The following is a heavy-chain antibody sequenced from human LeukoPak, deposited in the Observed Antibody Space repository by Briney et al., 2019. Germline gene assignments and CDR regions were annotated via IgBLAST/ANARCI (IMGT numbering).Heavy chain of an antibody. CDR1: GNSISSFY. CDR2: IHYSVGT. CDR3: AKSNGYGLVDI. D-gene: IGHD3-10*01. Sequence: SETLSLTCTVSGNSISSFYWSWIRQPPGKGLEWIGYIHYSVGTKYNPSLKSRVTISLDTSRNQFSLKLNSVTAADTAVYYCAKSNGYGLVDIWGQGTMVTVSS. V-gene: IGHV4-59*12. J-gene: IGHJ3*02.